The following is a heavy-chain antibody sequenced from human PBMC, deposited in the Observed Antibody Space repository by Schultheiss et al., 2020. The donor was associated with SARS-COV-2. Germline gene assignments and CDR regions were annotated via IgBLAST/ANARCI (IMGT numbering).Heavy chain of an antibody. CDR3: ARDGLEYCGGDCFIYYYYGMDV. CDR1: GFTFSNYA. D-gene: IGHD2-21*01. Sequence: GESLKISCAASGFTFSNYAMYWVRQAPGKGLEWVSYISSSSSTIYYADSVKGRFTISRDNAKNSLYLQMNSLRDEDTAVYYCARDGLEYCGGDCFIYYYYGMDVWGQGTTVTVSS. J-gene: IGHJ6*02. V-gene: IGHV3-48*02. CDR2: ISSSSSTI.